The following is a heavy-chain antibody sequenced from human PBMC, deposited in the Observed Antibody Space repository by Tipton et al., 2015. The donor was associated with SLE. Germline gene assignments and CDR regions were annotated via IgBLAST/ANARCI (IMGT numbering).Heavy chain of an antibody. CDR3: ARDGGEHRDAFDI. CDR1: GFTFNQYS. J-gene: IGHJ3*02. CDR2: ITSASHR. V-gene: IGHV3-21*01. D-gene: IGHD3-16*01. Sequence: SLRLSCAASGFTFNQYSLNWVRQAPGKGLEWVSSITSASHRYYADSMKGRFTISRDNAKNSVYLQMTSLRVEDTAVYYCARDGGEHRDAFDIWGQGTMVTVSS.